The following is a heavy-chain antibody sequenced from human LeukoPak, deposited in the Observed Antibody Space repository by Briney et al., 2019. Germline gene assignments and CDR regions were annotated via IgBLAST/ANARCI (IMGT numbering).Heavy chain of an antibody. J-gene: IGHJ4*02. CDR2: ISSSGTTK. Sequence: SGGSLRLSCAASGFTFSSYEMNWVRQAPGKGLEWLSYISSSGTTKYYADSVKGRFTISRDNAKNSLYLQMNSLRAEDTAVYYCARGSYSSGYYFDYWGQGTLSPSPQ. V-gene: IGHV3-48*03. D-gene: IGHD6-19*01. CDR3: ARGSYSSGYYFDY. CDR1: GFTFSSYE.